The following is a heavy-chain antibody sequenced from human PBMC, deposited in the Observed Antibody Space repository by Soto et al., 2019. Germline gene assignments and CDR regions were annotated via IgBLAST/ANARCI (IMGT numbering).Heavy chain of an antibody. V-gene: IGHV3-66*01. D-gene: IGHD3-3*01. J-gene: IGHJ3*02. Sequence: EVQLVESGGGLVQPGGSLRLSCAASGFTVSSNSMSWVRQAPGKGLEWVSVIYSGGSTYYADSVKGRFTISRDNSKNTLYLQMNSLRAEDTAVYYCARVKIGYYDFNAFDIWGQGTMVTVSS. CDR2: IYSGGST. CDR3: ARVKIGYYDFNAFDI. CDR1: GFTVSSNS.